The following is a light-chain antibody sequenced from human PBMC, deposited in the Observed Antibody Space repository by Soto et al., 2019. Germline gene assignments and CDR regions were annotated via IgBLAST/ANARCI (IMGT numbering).Light chain of an antibody. CDR2: GAS. CDR3: QQYDNWPLT. Sequence: ERGLTESPATLPVSPGERASRSCRASQSININLAWYQQKPGQAPRLLIHGASTRATGLPARFSGSGSGTEFTLIISSLQSEDSAVYYCQQYDNWPLTFAQRTRLAI. CDR1: QSININ. V-gene: IGKV3-15*01. J-gene: IGKJ5*01.